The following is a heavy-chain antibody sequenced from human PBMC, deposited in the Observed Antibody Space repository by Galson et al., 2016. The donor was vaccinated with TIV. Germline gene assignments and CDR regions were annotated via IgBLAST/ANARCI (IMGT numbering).Heavy chain of an antibody. J-gene: IGHJ4*02. V-gene: IGHV3-66*04. CDR3: ARPSSYYDISSYYPLDI. Sequence: SLRLSCAASGLIVTSNSMTWVRQAPGKGLEWVALIYDDGSTIYADSVKGRFTISRDNSKNTLYLQMNGLRAEDTAVCYCARPSSYYDISSYYPLDIWGQGILVTVSS. CDR2: IYDDGST. D-gene: IGHD3-22*01. CDR1: GLIVTSNS.